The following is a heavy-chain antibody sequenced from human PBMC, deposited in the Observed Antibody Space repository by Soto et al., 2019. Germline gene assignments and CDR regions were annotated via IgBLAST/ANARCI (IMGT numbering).Heavy chain of an antibody. CDR3: ARHGGYYFDY. D-gene: IGHD3-16*01. J-gene: IGHJ4*02. Sequence: PSETLSLTCAVYGGSFSGYYWSWIRQPPGKGLEWIGEIGHGGGTVYNPSLESRVSISEDSSNNQFSLKLNSVTAADTAVYYCARHGGYYFDYCGQGAPVTVYS. CDR1: GGSFSGYY. CDR2: IGHGGGT. V-gene: IGHV4-34*01.